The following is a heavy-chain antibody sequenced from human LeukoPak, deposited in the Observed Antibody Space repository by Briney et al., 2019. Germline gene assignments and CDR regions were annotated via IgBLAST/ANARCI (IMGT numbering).Heavy chain of an antibody. CDR3: ARHYLGGSAWFDP. CDR2: ISYTGST. CDR1: GGSVSSDAYY. Sequence: PSETLSLTCTVSGGSVSSDAYYWGWLRQPPGKGLEWIGSISYTGSTYYNPSLKSRVTISVDTSKNQFSLKLTSVTAADTAVYHCARHYLGGSAWFDPWGQGTLVTVSS. J-gene: IGHJ5*02. V-gene: IGHV4-39*01. D-gene: IGHD3-16*01.